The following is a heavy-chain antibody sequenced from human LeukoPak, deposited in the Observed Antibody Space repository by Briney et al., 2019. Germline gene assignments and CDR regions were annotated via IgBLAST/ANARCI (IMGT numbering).Heavy chain of an antibody. CDR1: GFTFSSYA. J-gene: IGHJ4*02. Sequence: PGGSLRLSCAASGFTFSSYAISWVRQAPGKGLEWVSAISGSGGSTYYADSVKGRFTISRDNSKNTLYLQMNSLRAEDTAVYYCAKGGILGYCSSTSCYLGYWGQGTLVTVSS. V-gene: IGHV3-23*01. CDR2: ISGSGGST. D-gene: IGHD2-2*01. CDR3: AKGGILGYCSSTSCYLGY.